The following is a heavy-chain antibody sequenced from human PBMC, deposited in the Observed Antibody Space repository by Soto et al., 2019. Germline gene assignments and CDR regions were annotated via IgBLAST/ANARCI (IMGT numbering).Heavy chain of an antibody. V-gene: IGHV3-74*01. CDR3: AKREGNTYGLFH. CDR1: GFSFTSYW. Sequence: EVQLVESGGGLVQPGVSLRLSCAASGFSFTSYWMHWVRQAPGKGLVWVSRIKTDGSSTDYADSVKGRFTISRDNAKNTLYLQMNSLRAEDTAVYYCAKREGNTYGLFHWGQGTLVTVSS. CDR2: IKTDGSST. J-gene: IGHJ4*02. D-gene: IGHD5-18*01.